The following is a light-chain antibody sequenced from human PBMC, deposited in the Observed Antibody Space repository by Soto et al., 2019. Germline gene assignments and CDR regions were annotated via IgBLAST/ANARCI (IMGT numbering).Light chain of an antibody. CDR3: QQYSNWPL. V-gene: IGKV3-15*01. CDR1: QSISSN. J-gene: IGKJ1*01. Sequence: IVMTQSPATLSVSPGERATLSCRASQSISSNLAWYQQKPGQAPRLLIYGVSARATGIPARFSGGGSGTEFTLTISGLQSEDFAVYYCQQYSNWPLFGQGTKV. CDR2: GVS.